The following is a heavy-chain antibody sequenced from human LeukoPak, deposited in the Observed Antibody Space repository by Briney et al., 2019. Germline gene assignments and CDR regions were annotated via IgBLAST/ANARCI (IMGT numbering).Heavy chain of an antibody. D-gene: IGHD3-22*01. CDR3: AKAADSSGYYTPVGYYFDY. Sequence: PGGSLRLSCAASGFTFSSYAMSWVRQAPGKGLEWVSAISGGGSTYYADSVKGRFTISRDNSKNTLYLQMNSLRAEDTAVYYCAKAADSSGYYTPVGYYFDYWGQGTLVTVSS. CDR1: GFTFSSYA. CDR2: ISGGGST. V-gene: IGHV3-23*01. J-gene: IGHJ4*01.